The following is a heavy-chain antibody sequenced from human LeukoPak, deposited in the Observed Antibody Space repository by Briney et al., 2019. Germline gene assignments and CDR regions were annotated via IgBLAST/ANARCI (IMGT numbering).Heavy chain of an antibody. CDR1: GGSFSGYY. CDR3: ARSTGGY. Sequence: SETLSLTCAVYGGSFSGYYWSWIRQPPGKGLEWIGEINHSGSTNYNPSLKRRVTISVDTSKNQFSLKLISVTAGDTAVYYCARSTGGYWGQGTLVTVSS. D-gene: IGHD1-1*01. CDR2: INHSGST. V-gene: IGHV4-34*01. J-gene: IGHJ4*02.